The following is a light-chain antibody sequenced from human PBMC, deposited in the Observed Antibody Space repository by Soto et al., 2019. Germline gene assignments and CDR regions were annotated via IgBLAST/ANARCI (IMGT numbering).Light chain of an antibody. V-gene: IGLV2-11*01. Sequence: QSVLTQPRSVSGSPGQSVTISCTGTSSDFGGYNYVSWYQQHPGKAPKLMIYDVSKRPSGVPDRFSGSKSGNTASLTISGLQAEDEADHYCCSYAGSYPYVFGTGTKVTVL. J-gene: IGLJ1*01. CDR2: DVS. CDR3: CSYAGSYPYV. CDR1: SSDFGGYNY.